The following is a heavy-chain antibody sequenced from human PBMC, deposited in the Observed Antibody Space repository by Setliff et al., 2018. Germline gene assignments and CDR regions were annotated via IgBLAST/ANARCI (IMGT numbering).Heavy chain of an antibody. D-gene: IGHD3-10*01. CDR2: ISPVGST. Sequence: PSETLSLTCAAYGGTFSDYHWTWIRQSPEKGLEWIGEISPVGSTNCNPSLRSRVTMSVDTSKNRFSLNLTSVTAADTAIYFCAACITMVRGVIMKYNWFDPWGPGTLVTVSS. J-gene: IGHJ5*02. CDR1: GGTFSDYH. CDR3: AACITMVRGVIMKYNWFDP. V-gene: IGHV4-34*08.